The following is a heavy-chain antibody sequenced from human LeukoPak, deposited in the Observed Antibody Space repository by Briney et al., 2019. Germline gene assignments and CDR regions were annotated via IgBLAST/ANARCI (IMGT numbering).Heavy chain of an antibody. V-gene: IGHV4-38-2*01. D-gene: IGHD3-3*01. Sequence: PSETLSLTCAVSGYSISSGYYCGWIRQPPGKGLEWIGSIYHSGSTYYNPSLKSRVTISVDTSKNQFSLKLSSVTAADTAVYYCGRHTIFGVVIYNWFDPWGQGTLVTVSS. CDR2: IYHSGST. J-gene: IGHJ5*02. CDR1: GYSISSGYY. CDR3: GRHTIFGVVIYNWFDP.